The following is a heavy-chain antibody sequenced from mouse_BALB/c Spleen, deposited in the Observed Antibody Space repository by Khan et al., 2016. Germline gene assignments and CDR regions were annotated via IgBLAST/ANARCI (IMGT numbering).Heavy chain of an antibody. CDR2: IWSGGST. V-gene: IGHV2-2*02. J-gene: IGHJ2*01. CDR1: GFSLTSYG. CDR3: ARTPYGSTYFDY. D-gene: IGHD1-1*01. Sequence: VQLQESGPGLVQPSQSLSITCTVSGFSLTSYGVHWVRQSPGKGLEWLGVIWSGGSTDYNAAFISRLSISKDNSKSQVFFKMNSLQANDTAIYYWARTPYGSTYFDYGGQGTTLTVSS.